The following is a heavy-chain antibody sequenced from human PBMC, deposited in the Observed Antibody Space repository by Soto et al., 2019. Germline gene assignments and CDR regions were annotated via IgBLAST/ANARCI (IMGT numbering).Heavy chain of an antibody. CDR3: ARLQYTGVTAIDV. CDR2: VSYSGRT. J-gene: IGHJ6*04. CDR1: GGSINNYY. V-gene: IGHV4-59*03. D-gene: IGHD2-21*02. Sequence: SETLSLTCTVSGGSINNYYWNWIRQPPGKGLEWIGYVSYSGRTNYNPSLKSRVNMLVDKSKNQFSLNLTSVTAADTAVYYCARLQYTGVTAIDVSGKGTRVTVSS.